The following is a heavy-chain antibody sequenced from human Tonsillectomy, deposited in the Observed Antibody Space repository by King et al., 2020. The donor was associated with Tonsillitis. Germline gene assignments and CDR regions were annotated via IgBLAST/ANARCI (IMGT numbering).Heavy chain of an antibody. D-gene: IGHD5-18*01. CDR1: GFTFSSYD. CDR3: ARGDTAMDAFDY. CDR2: IGTAGDT. J-gene: IGHJ4*02. V-gene: IGHV3-13*04. Sequence: VQLVESGGGLVQPGGSLRLSCAASGFTFSSYDMHWVRQATGKGLEWVSAIGTAGDTYYPASVKGRFTTSRENAKNPLYLQMNSLRAGDTAVYYCARGDTAMDAFDYWGQGTLVTVSS.